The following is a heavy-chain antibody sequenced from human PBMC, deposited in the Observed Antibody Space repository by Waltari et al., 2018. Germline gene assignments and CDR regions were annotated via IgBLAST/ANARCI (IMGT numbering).Heavy chain of an antibody. Sequence: QVHLQASGPGLVKPSETLSRTGAVSGSSISSGYYWGWIRQPPGKGLEWIGTIYHSGYTYYNPSLKSRVTISVDTSKIQFSLKLTSVTAADTAVYYCARDPDADSSGYYSGHWGQGTLVTVSS. D-gene: IGHD3-22*01. J-gene: IGHJ4*02. CDR2: IYHSGYT. CDR1: GSSISSGYY. CDR3: ARDPDADSSGYYSGH. V-gene: IGHV4-38-2*02.